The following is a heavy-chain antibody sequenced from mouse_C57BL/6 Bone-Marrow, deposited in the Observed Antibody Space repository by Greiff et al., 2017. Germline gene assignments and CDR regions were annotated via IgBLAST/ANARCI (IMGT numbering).Heavy chain of an antibody. D-gene: IGHD2-3*01. J-gene: IGHJ3*01. Sequence: VQLKESGPELVKPGASVKISCKASGYSFTDYNMNWVKQSNGQSLEWIGVINPNYGTTSYNQKFKGKSTLTVDQSSSTACRQLNSLTSGDSAVYYCAKYDPLRAYWGQGTLVTGSA. CDR1: GYSFTDYN. CDR3: AKYDPLRAY. V-gene: IGHV1-39*01. CDR2: INPNYGTT.